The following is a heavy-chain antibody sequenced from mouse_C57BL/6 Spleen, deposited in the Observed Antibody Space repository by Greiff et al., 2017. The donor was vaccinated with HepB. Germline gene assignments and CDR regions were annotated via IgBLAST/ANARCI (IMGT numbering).Heavy chain of an antibody. J-gene: IGHJ4*01. Sequence: EVQLQESGGGLVQPKGSLKLSCAASGFSFNTYAMNWVRQAPGKGLEWVARIRSKSNNYATYYADSVKDRFTISRDDSESMLYLQMNNLKTEDTAMYYCVRHAYYDYDYYAMDYWGQGTSVTVSS. CDR1: GFSFNTYA. D-gene: IGHD2-4*01. V-gene: IGHV10-1*01. CDR2: IRSKSNNYAT. CDR3: VRHAYYDYDYYAMDY.